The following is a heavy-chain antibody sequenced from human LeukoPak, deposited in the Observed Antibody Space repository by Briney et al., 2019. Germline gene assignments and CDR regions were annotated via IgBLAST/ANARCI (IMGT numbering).Heavy chain of an antibody. CDR1: GYTFTSYG. CDR3: ARPSATFDAFDI. J-gene: IGHJ3*02. V-gene: IGHV1-18*01. CDR2: ISAYNGNI. Sequence: ASVKVSCKASGYTFTSYGISWVRQAPGQGLEWMGWISAYNGNINYAQKLQGRVTMTTDTSTSTAYMELRSLRSDDTAVYYCARPSATFDAFDIWGQGTMVTVSS.